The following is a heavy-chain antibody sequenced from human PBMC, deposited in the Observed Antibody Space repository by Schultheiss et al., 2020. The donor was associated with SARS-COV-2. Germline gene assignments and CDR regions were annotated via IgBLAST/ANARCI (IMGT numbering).Heavy chain of an antibody. J-gene: IGHJ4*02. V-gene: IGHV4-59*01. Sequence: GSLRLSCAVHGGSFSDYSWSWIRQHPGKGLEWIGYIYYSGSTNYNPSLKSRVTISVDTSKNQFSLKLSSVTAADTAVYYCARVSDSSGYYWGIDYWGQGTLVTVSS. CDR3: ARVSDSSGYYWGIDY. D-gene: IGHD3-22*01. CDR1: GGSFSDYS. CDR2: IYYSGST.